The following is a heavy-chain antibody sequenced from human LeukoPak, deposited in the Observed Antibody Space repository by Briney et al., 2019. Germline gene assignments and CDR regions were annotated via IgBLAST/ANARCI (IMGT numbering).Heavy chain of an antibody. J-gene: IGHJ5*02. D-gene: IGHD6-13*01. CDR3: AKDSSSSWYGWFDP. V-gene: IGHV3-30*02. Sequence: GGSLRLSCAASGFTFSSYGMHWVRQAPGKGLEWVAFIRYDGSNKYYADSVKGRFTISRDNSKNTLYLQMNSLRAEDTAVYYCAKDSSSSWYGWFDPWGRGTLVTVSS. CDR1: GFTFSSYG. CDR2: IRYDGSNK.